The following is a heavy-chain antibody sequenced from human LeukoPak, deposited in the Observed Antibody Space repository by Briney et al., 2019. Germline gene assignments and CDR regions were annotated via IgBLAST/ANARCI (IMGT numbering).Heavy chain of an antibody. D-gene: IGHD6-13*01. CDR1: EYTFTNYA. V-gene: IGHV7-4-1*02. CDR3: ARTLGSSYSNFDY. CDR2: INTNTGNP. J-gene: IGHJ4*02. Sequence: ASVKVSCKASEYTFTNYAMNWVRQAPGQGLEWMGWINTNTGNPTYAQGFTGRFVFSLDSSVSTAYLQISSLKTEDTAVYYCARTLGSSYSNFDYWGQGTLVTVSS.